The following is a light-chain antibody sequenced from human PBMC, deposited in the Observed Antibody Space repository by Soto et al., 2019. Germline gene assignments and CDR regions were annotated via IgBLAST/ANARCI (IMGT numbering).Light chain of an antibody. Sequence: EILMTQSPDTLSVSPGERVTISCRASRTVSNRLAWYQHKPGHAPRLLISGASTWATGIPPRFSGSRSGTEFTLTVGTLQSEDIAIYYCQQYYRWPLTFGGGTKVEF. J-gene: IGKJ4*02. V-gene: IGKV3-15*01. CDR3: QQYYRWPLT. CDR1: RTVSNR. CDR2: GAS.